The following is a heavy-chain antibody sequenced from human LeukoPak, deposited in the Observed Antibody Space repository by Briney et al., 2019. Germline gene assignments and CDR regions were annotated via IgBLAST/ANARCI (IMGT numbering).Heavy chain of an antibody. Sequence: GGSLRLSCAASGFTFSRYWMSWVRQAPGKGLEWVANINQDGSEKYYVDSVKGRFTISRDNAKSSLYLQMNSLTAEDTAVYYCTRGSRQLGLWGQGTLVTVSS. CDR1: GFTFSRYW. V-gene: IGHV3-7*03. D-gene: IGHD6-13*01. J-gene: IGHJ4*02. CDR3: TRGSRQLGL. CDR2: INQDGSEK.